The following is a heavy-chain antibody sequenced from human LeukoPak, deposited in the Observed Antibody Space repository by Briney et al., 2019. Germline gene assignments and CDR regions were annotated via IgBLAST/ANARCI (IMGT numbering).Heavy chain of an antibody. J-gene: IGHJ4*02. V-gene: IGHV3-23*01. CDR1: GFTFSSYA. D-gene: IGHD2-2*02. Sequence: PGGCLRLSFAASGFTFSSYAMSWVRQAPGKGLGWGSAISGSVGSTYYAESVKGRFTISRDNSKNTLYLQMNSLRAEDTAVYYCAIIRPRPYCSSNSCYTGYFDYWGQGTLVTVSS. CDR3: AIIRPRPYCSSNSCYTGYFDY. CDR2: ISGSVGST.